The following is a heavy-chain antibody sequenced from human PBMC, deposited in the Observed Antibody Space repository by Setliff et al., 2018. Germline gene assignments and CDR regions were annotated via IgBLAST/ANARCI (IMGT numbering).Heavy chain of an antibody. CDR2: INNYSFKT. CDR3: ARIGPSNWGIRGYNWLDP. D-gene: IGHD6-13*01. Sequence: VKVSCKTSGYTFTNYGITWVRQAPGQGLEWMGWINNYSFKTNYPQKFLGRVTVTTDTSTGTAYMELGSLTSDDTAMYYCARIGPSNWGIRGYNWLDPWGQGTLVTVSS. J-gene: IGHJ5*02. CDR1: GYTFTNYG. V-gene: IGHV1-18*01.